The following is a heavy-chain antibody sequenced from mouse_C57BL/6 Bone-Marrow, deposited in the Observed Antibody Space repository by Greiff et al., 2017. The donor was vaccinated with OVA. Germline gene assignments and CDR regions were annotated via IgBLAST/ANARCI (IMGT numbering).Heavy chain of an antibody. Sequence: QVQLQQSGPELVKPGASVKISCKASGYAFSSSWMNWVKQRPGKGLEWIGRIYPGDGDTNYNGKFKGKATLTADKSSSTAYRQLSSLTSEDSAVYFCARHEDGYYASYFDYWGQGTTLTDSS. CDR2: IYPGDGDT. V-gene: IGHV1-82*01. CDR3: ARHEDGYYASYFDY. CDR1: GYAFSSSW. J-gene: IGHJ2*01. D-gene: IGHD2-3*01.